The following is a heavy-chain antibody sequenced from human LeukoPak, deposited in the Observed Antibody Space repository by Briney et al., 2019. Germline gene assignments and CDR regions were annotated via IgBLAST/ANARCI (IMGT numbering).Heavy chain of an antibody. J-gene: IGHJ4*02. CDR1: GFTFSSYW. D-gene: IGHD2-2*01. CDR3: AKGSRGSCSRTYCYPFDY. V-gene: IGHV3-74*01. CDR2: VSTDGNII. Sequence: PGGSLRLSCAASGFTFSSYWMHWVRQAPGKGLVWVSRVSTDGNIISYADSVKGRFTISRDNAKNTVYLQMNSLRAEDTAVYYCAKGSRGSCSRTYCYPFDYWGQGTLVTVSS.